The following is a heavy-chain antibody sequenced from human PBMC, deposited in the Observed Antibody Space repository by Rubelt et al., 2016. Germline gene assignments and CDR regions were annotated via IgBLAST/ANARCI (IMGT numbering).Heavy chain of an antibody. V-gene: IGHV1-3*01. J-gene: IGHJ5*02. D-gene: IGHD6-19*01. CDR2: INAGNGNT. CDR3: ARVIWGSGWSNNWFDP. CDR1: GYTFTSYA. Sequence: QVQLVQSGAEVKKPGASVKVSCKASGYTFTSYAMHWVRQAPGQRLEWMGWINAGNGNTKYSQKFQGRVTITRDTSASTGYMGLSSLRSEDTAVYYCARVIWGSGWSNNWFDPWGQGTLVTVSS.